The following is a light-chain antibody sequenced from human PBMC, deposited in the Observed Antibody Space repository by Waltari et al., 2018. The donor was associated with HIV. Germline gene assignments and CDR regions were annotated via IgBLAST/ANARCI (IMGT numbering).Light chain of an antibody. CDR3: YSTDSSNNHRV. CDR2: GDS. J-gene: IGLJ3*02. CDR1: AFPKKY. Sequence: SYELPQPPSVSVSPGQTARITCSADAFPKKYAYWYQQKSGQAPVLVIYGDSKRPSGIPERFSGSSSGTMATLTVSGAQVEDEADYYCYSTDSSNNHRVFGGGTKLTVL. V-gene: IGLV3-10*01.